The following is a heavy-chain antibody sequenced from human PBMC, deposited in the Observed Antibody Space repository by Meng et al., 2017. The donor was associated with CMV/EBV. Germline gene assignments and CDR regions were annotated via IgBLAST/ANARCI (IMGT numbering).Heavy chain of an antibody. J-gene: IGHJ5*02. V-gene: IGHV1-58*01. Sequence: SVKVSCKASGFTFTSSAVQWVRQARGQRLEWIGWIVVGSGNTNYAQKFQERVTITRDMSTSTAYMELSSLRAEDTAVYYCARDIGLSQQWQSNDWFDPWGQGTLVTVSS. CDR2: IVVGSGNT. CDR1: GFTFTSSA. D-gene: IGHD6-19*01. CDR3: ARDIGLSQQWQSNDWFDP.